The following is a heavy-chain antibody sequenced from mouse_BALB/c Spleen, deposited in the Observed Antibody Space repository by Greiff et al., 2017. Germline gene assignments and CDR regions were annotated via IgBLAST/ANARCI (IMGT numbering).Heavy chain of an antibody. J-gene: IGHJ2*01. CDR3: ARGDYGSYFDY. CDR1: GYTFTSYW. D-gene: IGHD1-1*01. CDR2: INPSNGRT. Sequence: VQLQQPGAELVKPGASVKLSCKASGYTFTSYWMHWVKQRPGQGLEWIGEINPSNGRTNYNEKFKSKATLTVDKSSSTAYMQLSSLTSEDSAVYYCARGDYGSYFDYWGQGTTLTVSS. V-gene: IGHV1S81*02.